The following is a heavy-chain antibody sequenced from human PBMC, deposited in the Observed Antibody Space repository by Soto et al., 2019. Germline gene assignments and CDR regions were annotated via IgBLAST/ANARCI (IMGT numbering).Heavy chain of an antibody. CDR3: ARDVGATGD. D-gene: IGHD1-26*01. V-gene: IGHV1-3*01. J-gene: IGHJ4*02. CDR2: LNAGNGNT. Sequence: QVQLVQSGAEVKKPGASVKVSCKASGYTFTSYAMHWVRQAPGQRLEWMGWLNAGNGNTKYSQKFQGRVTITRDTSPSTAYMELSSLRSEDTAVYYCARDVGATGDWGQGTLVTVSS. CDR1: GYTFTSYA.